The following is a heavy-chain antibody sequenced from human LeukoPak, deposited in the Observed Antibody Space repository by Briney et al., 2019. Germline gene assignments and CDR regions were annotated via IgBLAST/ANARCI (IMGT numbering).Heavy chain of an antibody. CDR3: ARPKNRENYWRAFDI. J-gene: IGHJ3*02. Sequence: GGSLRLSCAASGFTFSDYYMSWIRQAPGKGLEWLSYISSRGSTIFYADSVKGRFTISRDNARNSLYLQMNSLRAEDTAVYYCARPKNRENYWRAFDIWGQGTMVTVSS. D-gene: IGHD1-7*01. CDR2: ISSRGSTI. V-gene: IGHV3-11*01. CDR1: GFTFSDYY.